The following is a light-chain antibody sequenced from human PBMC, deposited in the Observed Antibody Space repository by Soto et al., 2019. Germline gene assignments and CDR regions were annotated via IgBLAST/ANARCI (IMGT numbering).Light chain of an antibody. J-gene: IGKJ5*01. CDR3: QQYNYWPIT. V-gene: IGKV3-15*01. CDR2: GAS. CDR1: QSVADN. Sequence: EVVMTQSPATLSVSPGERVALSCRSSQSVADNLAWFQQKPGQGPRLLIYGASTRATGIPARFSGSGSETDFTLTVSSLRSEDSAVYYCQQYNYWPITFGQGTRLENK.